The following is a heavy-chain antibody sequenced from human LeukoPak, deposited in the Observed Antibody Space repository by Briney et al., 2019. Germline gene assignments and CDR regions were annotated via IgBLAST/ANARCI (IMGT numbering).Heavy chain of an antibody. CDR1: GFTFSSYG. D-gene: IGHD1-26*01. Sequence: PGRSLRLSCAASGFTFSSYGMHCVRQAPGKGLEWVAVIWYDGRNKYYADSVRGRFTISRDNSKNTLYLQMNSLRAEDTAVYYCARPYSGSYYFDYWGQGTLVTVSS. CDR2: IWYDGRNK. V-gene: IGHV3-33*01. J-gene: IGHJ4*02. CDR3: ARPYSGSYYFDY.